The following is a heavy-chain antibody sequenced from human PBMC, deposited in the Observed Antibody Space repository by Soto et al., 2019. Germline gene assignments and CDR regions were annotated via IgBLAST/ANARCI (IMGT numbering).Heavy chain of an antibody. J-gene: IGHJ4*02. CDR2: ISGSGGST. CDR3: AKGLVVPAAMIDY. V-gene: IGHV3-23*01. Sequence: PGKGLEWVSAISGSGGSTYYADSVKGRFTISRDNSKNTLYLQMNSLRAEDTAVYYCAKGLVVPAAMIDYWGQGTLVTVSS. D-gene: IGHD2-2*01.